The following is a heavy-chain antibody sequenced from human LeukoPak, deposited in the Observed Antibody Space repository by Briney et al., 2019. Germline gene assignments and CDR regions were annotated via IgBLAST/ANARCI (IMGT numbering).Heavy chain of an antibody. V-gene: IGHV4-39*02. CDR1: GGSISSSSYY. Sequence: SETLSLTCTVSGGSISSSSYYWGWIRQPPGKGLEWIGSIYYSGSTYYNPSLKSRVTISLDTSKNHFSLNLRSVTAADTAVYYCARGRYSYGYNNYYYMDVWGKGTTVTVSS. J-gene: IGHJ6*03. CDR3: ARGRYSYGYNNYYYMDV. D-gene: IGHD5-18*01. CDR2: IYYSGST.